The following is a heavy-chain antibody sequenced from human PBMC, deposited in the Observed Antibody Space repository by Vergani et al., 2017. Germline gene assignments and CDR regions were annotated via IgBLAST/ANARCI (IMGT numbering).Heavy chain of an antibody. V-gene: IGHV3-30*18. CDR2: IAYDGSNK. CDR3: AKDLTYYYGSGSSGNHRSPLYFDY. CDR1: GFTFSSYG. J-gene: IGHJ4*02. D-gene: IGHD3-10*01. Sequence: QVQLVESGGGVVQPGRSLRLSCAASGFTFSSYGMHWVRQAPGKGLEWVAVIAYDGSNKYYADSVKGRFTISRDNSKNTLYLQMNSLRAEDTAVNYCAKDLTYYYGSGSSGNHRSPLYFDYWGQGTLVTVSS.